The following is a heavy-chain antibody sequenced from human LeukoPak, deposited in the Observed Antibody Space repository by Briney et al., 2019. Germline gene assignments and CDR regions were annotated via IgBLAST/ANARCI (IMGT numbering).Heavy chain of an antibody. D-gene: IGHD4-23*01. Sequence: GASVKVSCKASGYTFTGYYMHWVRQAPGQGLEWMGWINPNSGGTNYAQKFQGRVTMTRDTSISTAYMELSRLRSDDTAVYYCARGGYGGNSEQEEAFDIWGQGTMVTVSS. CDR3: ARGGYGGNSEQEEAFDI. CDR1: GYTFTGYY. CDR2: INPNSGGT. J-gene: IGHJ3*02. V-gene: IGHV1-2*02.